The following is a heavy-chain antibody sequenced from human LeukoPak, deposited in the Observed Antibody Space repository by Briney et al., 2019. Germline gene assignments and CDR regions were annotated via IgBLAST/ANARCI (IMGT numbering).Heavy chain of an antibody. D-gene: IGHD6-13*01. J-gene: IGHJ4*02. CDR1: GGTISSYY. Sequence: SETLSLTCTVSGGTISSYYWNWIRQPPGKGLEWIGYIHYSGSTKYDPSLKSRVTISVDTSKNQFSLKLSSVTAADTAVYYCARDPGYSSSWYGNYFDYWGQGTLVTVSS. CDR2: IHYSGST. V-gene: IGHV4-59*12. CDR3: ARDPGYSSSWYGNYFDY.